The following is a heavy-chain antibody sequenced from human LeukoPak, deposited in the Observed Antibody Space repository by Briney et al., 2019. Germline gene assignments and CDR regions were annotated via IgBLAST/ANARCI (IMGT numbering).Heavy chain of an antibody. J-gene: IGHJ4*02. V-gene: IGHV4-4*02. D-gene: IGHD1-1*01. CDR3: ARVNINNWHSCDY. Sequence: SGTLSLTCAVSGGSISSTNWWGWVRQPPGKGLEWIGEIYHSGSPNYNPSLKSRVTISVDKSRNHFSLNLSSVTAADTAVYYCARVNINNWHSCDYWGQGTLVTVSS. CDR1: GGSISSTNW. CDR2: IYHSGSP.